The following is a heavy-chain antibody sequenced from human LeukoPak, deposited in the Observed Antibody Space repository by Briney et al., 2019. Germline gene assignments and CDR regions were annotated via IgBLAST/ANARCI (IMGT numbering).Heavy chain of an antibody. CDR1: GFTVSSNY. V-gene: IGHV3-53*01. D-gene: IGHD3-10*01. J-gene: IGHJ4*02. CDR2: IYSGGST. Sequence: HPGGSLRLSCGASGFTVSSNYMSWVRQAPGKGLEWVSVIYSGGSTYYADSVKGRFTISRDNSKNTLYLQMNSLRAEDTAVYYCAKGNYYGSGSYYPRGYFDYWGQGTLVTVSS. CDR3: AKGNYYGSGSYYPRGYFDY.